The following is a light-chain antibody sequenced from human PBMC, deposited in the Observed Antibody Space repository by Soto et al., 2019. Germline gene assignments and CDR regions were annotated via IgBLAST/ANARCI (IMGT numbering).Light chain of an antibody. V-gene: IGKV1-33*01. Sequence: DSQMTQSPSSLSASVGDRVTITFQASQDNSNYLNWYQQKPGKATKLLIDDASNLETGVPSRFSGSGSGTDFTFTITSLQPEDIATYYCQQYDSLPYTFGQGTKVDIK. CDR2: DAS. CDR3: QQYDSLPYT. J-gene: IGKJ2*01. CDR1: QDNSNY.